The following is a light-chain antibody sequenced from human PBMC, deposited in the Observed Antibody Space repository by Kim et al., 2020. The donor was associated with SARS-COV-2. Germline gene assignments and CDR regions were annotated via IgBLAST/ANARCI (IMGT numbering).Light chain of an antibody. V-gene: IGLV2-14*03. CDR1: ISDVGGYIY. CDR3: SSYTSSSTLV. CDR2: DVS. J-gene: IGLJ3*02. Sequence: GQLFTISSTGTISDVGGYIYVSWYRQSPGKAPKLMIYDVSNRPSGVSNRCSGSKSGNTASLSISGLQAEDEADYHCSSYTSSSTLVFGEGSKLTV.